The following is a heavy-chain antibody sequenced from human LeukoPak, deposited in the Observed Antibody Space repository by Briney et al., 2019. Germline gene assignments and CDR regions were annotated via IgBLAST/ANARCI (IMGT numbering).Heavy chain of an antibody. V-gene: IGHV4-39*07. Sequence: SETLSLTCTVSGGSISSSSYYWGWIRQPPGKGLEWIGSIYYSGSTYYNPSLKSRVTISVDTSKNQFSLKLSSVTAADTAVYYCARGRTYYDFWSDLYYYMDVWGKGTTVTVSS. CDR1: GGSISSSSYY. CDR2: IYYSGST. J-gene: IGHJ6*03. CDR3: ARGRTYYDFWSDLYYYMDV. D-gene: IGHD3-3*01.